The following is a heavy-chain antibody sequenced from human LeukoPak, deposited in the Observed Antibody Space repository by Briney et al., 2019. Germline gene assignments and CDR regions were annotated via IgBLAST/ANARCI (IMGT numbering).Heavy chain of an antibody. Sequence: SVKVSCKASGGTFSSYAISWVRQAPGQGLEWMGGIIPIFGTANYAQKFQGRVTITTDESTSTAYMELSCLRSEDTVVYYCARVADYVWGSYRNPLAYWGQGSLVTVSS. CDR3: ARVADYVWGSYRNPLAY. V-gene: IGHV1-69*05. CDR2: IIPIFGTA. J-gene: IGHJ4*02. D-gene: IGHD3-16*02. CDR1: GGTFSSYA.